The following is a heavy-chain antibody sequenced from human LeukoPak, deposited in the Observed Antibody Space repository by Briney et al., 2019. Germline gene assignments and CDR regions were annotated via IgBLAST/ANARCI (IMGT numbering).Heavy chain of an antibody. CDR3: AKVPAAYNWFDP. CDR2: ISGSGGST. Sequence: GGSLRLSCAASGFTFSSYAMSWVRQAPGKGLEWVSAISGSGGSTYYADSVKGRFAISRDNSKNTLHLQMISLRAEDTAVYYCAKVPAAYNWFDPWGQGTLVTVSS. J-gene: IGHJ5*02. CDR1: GFTFSSYA. D-gene: IGHD2-2*01. V-gene: IGHV3-23*01.